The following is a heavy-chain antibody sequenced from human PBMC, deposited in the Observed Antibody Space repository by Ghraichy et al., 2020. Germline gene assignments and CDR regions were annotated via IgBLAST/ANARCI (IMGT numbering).Heavy chain of an antibody. CDR3: ARRSGYIVGGMDV. V-gene: IGHV4-31*03. D-gene: IGHD3-3*01. CDR1: GGSISSGGYY. J-gene: IGHJ6*02. CDR2: IYYSGST. Sequence: SETLSLTCTVSGGSISSGGYYWSWIRQHPGRGLEWIGYIYYSGSTSYNPSLKSRVTISVDTSKNQFSLKLSSVTAADTAVYYCARRSGYIVGGMDVWGQGTTVTVSS.